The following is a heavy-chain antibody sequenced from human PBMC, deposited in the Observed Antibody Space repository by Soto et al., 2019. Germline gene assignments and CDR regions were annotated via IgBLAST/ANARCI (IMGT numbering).Heavy chain of an antibody. CDR1: GYSFTSYW. D-gene: IGHD3-22*01. V-gene: IGHV5-51*01. J-gene: IGHJ3*02. CDR2: IYPGDSDT. CDR3: ARPPAPYYYDSSGYGAFDI. Sequence: GESLKISCKGSGYSFTSYWIGWVRQMPGKGLEWMGIIYPGDSDTRYSPSFQGQVTISADKSISTAYLQWSSLKASDTAMYYCARPPAPYYYDSSGYGAFDIWGQGTMVTVSS.